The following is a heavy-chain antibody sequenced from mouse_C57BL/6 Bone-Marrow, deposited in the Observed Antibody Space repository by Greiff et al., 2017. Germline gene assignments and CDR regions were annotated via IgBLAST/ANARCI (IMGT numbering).Heavy chain of an antibody. J-gene: IGHJ4*01. CDR2: IFPGSGST. V-gene: IGHV1-75*01. Sequence: VQLQQSGPELVKPGASVKISCKASGYTFTDYYINWVKQRPGQGLEWIGWIFPGSGSTYYTEKFKGKATLTVDNSSSTAYMLLSSLTSEDSAVYFCARGPLPLRPVDYWGRGTSVTVSS. CDR1: GYTFTDYY. D-gene: IGHD3-2*02. CDR3: ARGPLPLRPVDY.